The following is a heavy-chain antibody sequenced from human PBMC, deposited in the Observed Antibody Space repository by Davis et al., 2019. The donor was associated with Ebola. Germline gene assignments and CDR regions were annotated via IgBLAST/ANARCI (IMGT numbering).Heavy chain of an antibody. Sequence: GGSLRLSCAASGFTFSSYWMSWVRQAPGKGLEWVANIKQDGSEKHYVDSVKGRFTISRDNAKNSLYLQMNSLRAEDTAVYYCARGGGSSAGGMDVWGKGTTVTVSS. CDR1: GFTFSSYW. D-gene: IGHD6-6*01. CDR2: IKQDGSEK. V-gene: IGHV3-7*01. J-gene: IGHJ6*04. CDR3: ARGGGSSAGGMDV.